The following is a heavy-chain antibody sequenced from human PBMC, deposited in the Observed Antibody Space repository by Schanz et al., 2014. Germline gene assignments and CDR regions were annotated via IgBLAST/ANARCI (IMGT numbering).Heavy chain of an antibody. V-gene: IGHV3-30*04. J-gene: IGHJ1*01. CDR3: AKDLGGYSSSRIEYFQH. Sequence: QVQLVESGGGLVQPGGSLRLSCETSGFTFSNHAMSWVRQAPDKGLVWVAVTSSDGSLKYYADSVKGRFTISRDNSINTLSLQMNSLSAEDTAVYYCAKDLGGYSSSRIEYFQHWGQGTLVTVSS. CDR1: GFTFSNHA. CDR2: TSSDGSLK. D-gene: IGHD6-13*01.